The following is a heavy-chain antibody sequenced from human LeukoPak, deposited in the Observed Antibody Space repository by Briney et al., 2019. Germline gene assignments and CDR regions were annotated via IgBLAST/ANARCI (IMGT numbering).Heavy chain of an antibody. CDR1: GFTFSTYA. D-gene: IGHD3-3*01. CDR2: ISGSGGTA. Sequence: GGSLGLSCATSGFTFSTYAMNWVRQAPGKGLDWVSAISGSGGTAYYTDSVKGRFTISRDNSKNTLYLQMNSLRAEDTAIYYCAKGRGNYRYDADYWGQGTLVTVSS. CDR3: AKGRGNYRYDADY. V-gene: IGHV3-23*01. J-gene: IGHJ4*02.